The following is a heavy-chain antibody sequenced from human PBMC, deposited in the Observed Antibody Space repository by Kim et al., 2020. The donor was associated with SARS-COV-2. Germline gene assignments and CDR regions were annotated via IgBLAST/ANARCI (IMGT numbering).Heavy chain of an antibody. D-gene: IGHD4-17*01. CDR2: IKQDGSEK. CDR1: GFTFSSYW. CDR3: AKKDSQPNYGEGDQSSYYYYGMDV. Sequence: GGSLRLSCAASGFTFSSYWMSWVRQAPGKGLEWVANIKQDGSEKYYVDSVKGRFTISRDNAKNSLYLQMNSLRAEDTAVYYCAKKDSQPNYGEGDQSSYYYYGMDVWGQGTTVTVSS. V-gene: IGHV3-7*01. J-gene: IGHJ6*02.